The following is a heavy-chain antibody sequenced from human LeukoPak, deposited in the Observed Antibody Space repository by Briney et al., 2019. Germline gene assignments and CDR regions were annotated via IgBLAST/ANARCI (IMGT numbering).Heavy chain of an antibody. D-gene: IGHD4-17*01. V-gene: IGHV1-69*06. Sequence: ASVKVSCKASGGTFSSYAISWVRQAPGQGLEWMGGIIPIFGTANYAQKFQGRVTITADKSTSTAYMELSSLRSEDTAVYYCARDPGAQGAFDIWGQGTMVTVSS. CDR3: ARDPGAQGAFDI. J-gene: IGHJ3*02. CDR2: IIPIFGTA. CDR1: GGTFSSYA.